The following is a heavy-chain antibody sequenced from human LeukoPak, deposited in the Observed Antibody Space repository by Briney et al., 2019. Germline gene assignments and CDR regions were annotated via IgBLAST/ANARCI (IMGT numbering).Heavy chain of an antibody. CDR2: IYYSGST. V-gene: IGHV4-31*03. D-gene: IGHD2-15*01. CDR1: GGSISGGGYY. Sequence: PSETLSLTCTVSGGSISGGGYYWSWIRQHPGKGLEWIGYIYYSGSTYYNPSLKSRVTISVDTSKNQFSLKLSSVTAADTAVYYCARVSPHLDIVVVVAASVEYYFDYWGQGTLVTVSS. CDR3: ARVSPHLDIVVVVAASVEYYFDY. J-gene: IGHJ4*02.